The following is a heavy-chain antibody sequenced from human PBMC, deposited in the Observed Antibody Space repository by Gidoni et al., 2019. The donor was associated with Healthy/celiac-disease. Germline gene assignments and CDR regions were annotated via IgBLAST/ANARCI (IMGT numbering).Heavy chain of an antibody. V-gene: IGHV3-15*01. CDR2: IKSKTDGGTT. CDR1: GFTFSNAW. Sequence: EVQLVESGGGLVKPGGSLRLSCAASGFTFSNAWRSWVRQAPGTGLEWVGRIKSKTDGGTTDYAAPVKGRFTISRDDSKNTLYLQMNSLKTEDTAVYYCTTDRTYYDFWSGYYGGDYWGQGTLVTVSS. J-gene: IGHJ4*02. CDR3: TTDRTYYDFWSGYYGGDY. D-gene: IGHD3-3*01.